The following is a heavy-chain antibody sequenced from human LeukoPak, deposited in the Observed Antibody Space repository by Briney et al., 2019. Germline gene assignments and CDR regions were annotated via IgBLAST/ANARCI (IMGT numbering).Heavy chain of an antibody. V-gene: IGHV3-74*01. CDR2: VIRDGSFT. D-gene: IGHD5-24*01. CDR3: VRDGDDFNFDY. J-gene: IGHJ4*02. CDR1: GFTFRSYW. Sequence: GGSLRLSCAASGFTFRSYWIHWVRQAPGKGLEWVSRVIRDGSFTNYADSVKGRFTISRDNAKNTLYLQMSSLRAEDTAVYFSVRDGDDFNFDYWGQGSLVTVSS.